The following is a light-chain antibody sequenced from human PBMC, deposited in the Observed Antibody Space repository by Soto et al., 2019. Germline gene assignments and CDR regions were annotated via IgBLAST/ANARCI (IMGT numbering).Light chain of an antibody. CDR1: QNVNKW. J-gene: IGKJ4*01. Sequence: DIQMTQSPSTLSASVGDRVTITCRASQNVNKWLAWFQQKPGKVPKLLIFDASTLQTGVPSRFGGGGSGTEFTLTISGLQPDDFATYYCQQSYSTPKLTFGGGTKVEIK. CDR2: DAS. CDR3: QQSYSTPKLT. V-gene: IGKV1-5*01.